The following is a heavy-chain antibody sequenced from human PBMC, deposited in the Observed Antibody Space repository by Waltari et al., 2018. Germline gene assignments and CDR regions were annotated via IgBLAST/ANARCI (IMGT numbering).Heavy chain of an antibody. J-gene: IGHJ4*02. Sequence: QLQLQESGPGLVKPSETLSLTCTVSGDSISSSSYSWGWLRQPPGKGLEWIGSIYYSGSTYYNPSLKSRVTISVDTSKNQFSLKLSSVTAADTAVYYCAIIVVVPTGYYFDYWGQGTLVTVSS. V-gene: IGHV4-39*01. D-gene: IGHD2-2*01. CDR3: AIIVVVPTGYYFDY. CDR2: IYYSGST. CDR1: GDSISSSSYS.